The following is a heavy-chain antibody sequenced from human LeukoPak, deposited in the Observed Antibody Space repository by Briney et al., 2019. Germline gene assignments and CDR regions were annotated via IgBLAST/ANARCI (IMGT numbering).Heavy chain of an antibody. J-gene: IGHJ5*02. CDR2: IYYSGGT. V-gene: IGHV4-31*03. CDR1: GASISSGGYY. D-gene: IGHD2-2*01. Sequence: PSETLSLTCTVSGASISSGGYYWSWIRQHPGKGLEWIGYIYYSGGTGYNPSLKSRVTISEDTSKNQFSLKLSSVTAADTAVYYCARVGLPAVILGWFDPWGREPWSPSPQ. CDR3: ARVGLPAVILGWFDP.